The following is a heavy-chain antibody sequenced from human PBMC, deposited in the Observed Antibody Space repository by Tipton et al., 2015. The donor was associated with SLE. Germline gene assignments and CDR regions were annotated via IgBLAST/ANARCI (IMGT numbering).Heavy chain of an antibody. J-gene: IGHJ4*02. CDR2: INHSGST. Sequence: AGLVKPSETLSLTCAVYGGSFSGYYWSWIRQPPGKGLEWIGEINHSGSTNYNPSLKGRVTISVDTSKNQFSLKLSSVTAADTAVYYCARDRHDYGDLDYWGQGTLVTVSS. V-gene: IGHV4-34*01. D-gene: IGHD4-17*01. CDR1: GGSFSGYY. CDR3: ARDRHDYGDLDY.